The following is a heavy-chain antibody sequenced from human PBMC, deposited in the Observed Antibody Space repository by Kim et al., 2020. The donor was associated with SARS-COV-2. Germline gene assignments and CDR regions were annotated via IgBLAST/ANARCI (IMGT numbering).Heavy chain of an antibody. CDR1: GYTFSTYY. J-gene: IGHJ4*02. D-gene: IGHD3-16*01. CDR3: AREGESLKHFDY. V-gene: IGHV1-46*01. Sequence: SVKVSCKASGYTFSTYYMQWVRQAPGQGLEWMGVINPSGDATRYAQRFWGRVTVTRDTSTSTLYMELTSLRSEDTAVYYCAREGESLKHFDYWGQGTLV. CDR2: INPSGDAT.